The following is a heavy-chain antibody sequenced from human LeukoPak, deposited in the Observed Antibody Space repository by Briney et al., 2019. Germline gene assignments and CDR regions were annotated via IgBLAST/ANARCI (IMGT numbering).Heavy chain of an antibody. V-gene: IGHV4-59*08. J-gene: IGHJ3*02. CDR3: ARLGYYDSSGYFDS. Sequence: PSETLSLTCTVSGGSISSYYWSWIRQPPGKGLGWFGYIYYSGSTNYNPSLKSRVTISVDTSKNQFSLRLSSVTAADTAVYYCARLGYYDSSGYFDSWGQGTMVTVSS. D-gene: IGHD3-22*01. CDR1: GGSISSYY. CDR2: IYYSGST.